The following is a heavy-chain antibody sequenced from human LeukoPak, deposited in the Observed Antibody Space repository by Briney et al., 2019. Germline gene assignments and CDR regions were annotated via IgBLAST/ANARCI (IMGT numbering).Heavy chain of an antibody. D-gene: IGHD3-10*01. CDR1: GFTFSSYS. Sequence: GGSLRLSCAASGFTFSSYSMNWVRQAPGKGLEWVSSISSSSSYIYSADSVKGRFTISRDNAKNSLYLQMISLRAEDTAMYYCARENYGSGSYEIGYWGQGTLVTVSS. J-gene: IGHJ4*02. CDR2: ISSSSSYI. CDR3: ARENYGSGSYEIGY. V-gene: IGHV3-21*01.